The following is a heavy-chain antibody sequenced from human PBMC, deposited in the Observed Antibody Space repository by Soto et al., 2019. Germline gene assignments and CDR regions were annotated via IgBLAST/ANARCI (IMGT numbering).Heavy chain of an antibody. Sequence: QLQLQESGPGLVKPSETLSLTCTVSGGSINIGGYYWDWIRQPPGKGLEWIGSISYSGNTYYSPAIQHRVIISLDTSKNQFYLNINSVTAEDTVVYYGARRRASDYGGNNNPYYFDYWGQGTLVTVSS. J-gene: IGHJ4*02. D-gene: IGHD4-17*01. CDR2: ISYSGNT. V-gene: IGHV4-39*01. CDR3: ARRRASDYGGNNNPYYFDY. CDR1: GGSINIGGYY.